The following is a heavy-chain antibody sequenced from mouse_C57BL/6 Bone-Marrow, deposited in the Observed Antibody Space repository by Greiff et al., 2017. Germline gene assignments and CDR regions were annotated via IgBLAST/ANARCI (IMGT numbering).Heavy chain of an antibody. Sequence: EVQLQQSGAELVRPGASVKLSCTASGFNIKDDYMPWVKQRPEQGLEWIGWIDPENGDTEYASKFQGKATITADNSSNTAYLQLSSLTSEDTAVYYCTRRLLRFDYWGQGTTLTVSS. D-gene: IGHD1-1*01. CDR1: GFNIKDDY. CDR2: IDPENGDT. V-gene: IGHV14-4*01. CDR3: TRRLLRFDY. J-gene: IGHJ2*01.